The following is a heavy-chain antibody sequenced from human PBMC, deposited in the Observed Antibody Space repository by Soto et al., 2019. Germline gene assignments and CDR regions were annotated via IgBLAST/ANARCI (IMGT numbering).Heavy chain of an antibody. J-gene: IGHJ2*01. V-gene: IGHV1-69*12. CDR3: ARVVTVVKSFHYWYFDL. CDR2: IIPIFGTA. D-gene: IGHD2-15*01. Sequence: QVQLVQSGAEVKKPGSSVKVSCKASGGTFSSYAISWVRQAPGQGLEWMGGIIPIFGTANYAQKFQGRGTITADESTSTAYMELSSLRSEHTAVYYCARVVTVVKSFHYWYFDLWGRGTLVTVSS. CDR1: GGTFSSYA.